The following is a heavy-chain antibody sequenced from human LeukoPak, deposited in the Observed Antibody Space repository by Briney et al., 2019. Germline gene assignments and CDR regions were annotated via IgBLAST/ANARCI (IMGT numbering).Heavy chain of an antibody. CDR3: ARGRRNWNYYYYYMDV. Sequence: SETLSLTCTVSGYSISSTYYWSWIRQPPGKGLEWIGEINHIGSTNYNPSLESRVSISEDTSKNQFSLKLSSVTAADTAVYYCARGRRNWNYYYYYMDVWGKGTTVTVSS. CDR1: GYSISSTYY. D-gene: IGHD1-20*01. CDR2: INHIGST. V-gene: IGHV4-34*01. J-gene: IGHJ6*03.